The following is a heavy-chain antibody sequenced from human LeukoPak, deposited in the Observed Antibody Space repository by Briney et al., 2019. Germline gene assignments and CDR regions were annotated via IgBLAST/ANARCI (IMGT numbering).Heavy chain of an antibody. Sequence: ASVKVSCKASGGTFSSYAISWVRQAPGQGLEWMGGIIPIFGTANYAQKFQGRVTITADKSTSTAYMELSSLRSEDTAVYYCARGQGQLEYYYYMDVWGKGTTVTVSS. CDR1: GGTFSSYA. CDR2: IIPIFGTA. V-gene: IGHV1-69*06. J-gene: IGHJ6*03. CDR3: ARGQGQLEYYYYMDV. D-gene: IGHD6-6*01.